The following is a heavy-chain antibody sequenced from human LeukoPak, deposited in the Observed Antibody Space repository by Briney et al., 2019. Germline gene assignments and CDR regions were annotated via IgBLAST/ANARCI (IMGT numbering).Heavy chain of an antibody. CDR2: IYPGDSDT. V-gene: IGHV5-51*01. Sequence: GESLKISCKGSGYSFTSYWIGWVRQMPGKGLEWMGIIYPGDSDTRYSPSFQGQVTISADKSISTAYLQWSSLKASDTAMYYCARLRDGFGELEGYYFDYWGQGTLVTVSS. CDR3: ARLRDGFGELEGYYFDY. J-gene: IGHJ4*02. D-gene: IGHD3-10*01. CDR1: GYSFTSYW.